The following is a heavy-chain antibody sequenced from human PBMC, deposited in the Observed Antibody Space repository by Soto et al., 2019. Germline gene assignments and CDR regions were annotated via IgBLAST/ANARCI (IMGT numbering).Heavy chain of an antibody. CDR3: AKDVHYGGNGPDAFDI. V-gene: IGHV3-23*01. J-gene: IGHJ3*02. D-gene: IGHD4-17*01. CDR1: GFTFSSYA. Sequence: GGSLRLSCAASGFTFSSYAMSWVRQAPGEGLEWVSAISGSGGSTYYADSVKGRFTISRDNSKNTLYLQMNSLRAEDTAVYYCAKDVHYGGNGPDAFDIWGQGTMVTVSS. CDR2: ISGSGGST.